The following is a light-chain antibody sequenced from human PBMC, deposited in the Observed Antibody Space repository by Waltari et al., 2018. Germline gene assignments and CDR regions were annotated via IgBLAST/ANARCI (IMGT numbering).Light chain of an antibody. V-gene: IGKV3-20*01. CDR3: QHYVRLPAT. Sequence: EIVFKQSPGILSLSPGERATLSCRASQSVSRTLAWYQQRPGQAPRLLIYGASSRATGIPDRFSGGGSGTDFSLTISRLEPEDFAVYYCQHYVRLPATFGQGTKVEIK. CDR2: GAS. J-gene: IGKJ1*01. CDR1: QSVSRT.